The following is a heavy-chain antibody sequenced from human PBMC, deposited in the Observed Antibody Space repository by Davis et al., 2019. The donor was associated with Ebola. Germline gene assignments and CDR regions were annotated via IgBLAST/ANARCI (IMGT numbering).Heavy chain of an antibody. V-gene: IGHV1-2*02. J-gene: IGHJ4*02. CDR3: AGGTYYYDSSGYWGGDY. CDR1: GYTFTGYY. Sequence: ASVKVSCKASGYTFTGYYMHWVRQAPGQGLEWMGWINPNSGGTNYAQKFQGRVTMTRDTSISTAYMELSRLRSDDTAVYYCAGGTYYYDSSGYWGGDYWGQGTLVTVSS. CDR2: INPNSGGT. D-gene: IGHD3-22*01.